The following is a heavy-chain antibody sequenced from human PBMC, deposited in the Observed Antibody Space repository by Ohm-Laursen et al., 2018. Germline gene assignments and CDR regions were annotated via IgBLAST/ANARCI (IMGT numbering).Heavy chain of an antibody. Sequence: SLRLSCAASGFTFSNYAMSWVRQAPGKGLEWVSGISWNSGVIAYADSVKGRFTTSRDNAKNSLYLQMDSLRAEDTALYYCAKGGVDISFYFAMDVWGQGTTVTVSS. D-gene: IGHD2-2*03. J-gene: IGHJ6*02. CDR1: GFTFSNYA. CDR2: ISWNSGVI. CDR3: AKGGVDISFYFAMDV. V-gene: IGHV3-9*01.